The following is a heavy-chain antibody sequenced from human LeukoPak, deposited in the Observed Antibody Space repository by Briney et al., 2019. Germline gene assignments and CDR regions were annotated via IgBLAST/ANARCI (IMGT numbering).Heavy chain of an antibody. Sequence: GGSLRLSCAASGFTFSSYGTSWVRQAPGKGLEWVSAISGSGGSTYYADSVKGRFTISRDNSKNTLYLQMNSLRAEDTAVYYCAKDGIAAAEIDYWGQGTLVTVSS. D-gene: IGHD6-13*01. CDR3: AKDGIAAAEIDY. V-gene: IGHV3-23*01. CDR2: ISGSGGST. CDR1: GFTFSSYG. J-gene: IGHJ4*02.